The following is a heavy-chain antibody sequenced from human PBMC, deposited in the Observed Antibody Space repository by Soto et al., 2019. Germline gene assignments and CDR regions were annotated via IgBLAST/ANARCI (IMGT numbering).Heavy chain of an antibody. Sequence: SETLSLTCTVSGGSISSGGYYWSWIRQHPGKGLEWIGYIYYSGSTYYNPSLKSRVTISVDTSKNQFSLKLSSVTAADTAVYYCARDTGYCSSTSCWEQNWFDPWGQGTLVTVSS. CDR3: ARDTGYCSSTSCWEQNWFDP. D-gene: IGHD2-2*03. V-gene: IGHV4-31*03. J-gene: IGHJ5*02. CDR1: GGSISSGGYY. CDR2: IYYSGST.